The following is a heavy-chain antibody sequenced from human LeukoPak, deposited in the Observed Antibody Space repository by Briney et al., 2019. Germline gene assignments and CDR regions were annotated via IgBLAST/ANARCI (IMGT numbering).Heavy chain of an antibody. J-gene: IGHJ4*02. V-gene: IGHV1-46*01. Sequence: GASVTVSCKASGYTFTSNYMLWVRQAPGQGLEWMGIINPSVGSTTYAQKFQGRVTMTRDTSTSTVYMELSSLSSEDTAVYYCARVGGNYPINWGQGSQVTVSA. CDR1: GYTFTSNY. CDR3: ARVGGNYPIN. D-gene: IGHD1-26*01. CDR2: INPSVGST.